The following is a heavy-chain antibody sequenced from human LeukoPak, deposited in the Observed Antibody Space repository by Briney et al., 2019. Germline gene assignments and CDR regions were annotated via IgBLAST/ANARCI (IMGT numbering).Heavy chain of an antibody. Sequence: PSETLSLTCTVSGGSISSSSYYWGWIRQPPGKGLEWIGSIYYSGSTYYNPSLKSRVTISVDTSKKQFSLKLNSDCASLRVGSSFGYQFYMDVWGKGTTVTVSS. CDR1: GGSISSSSYY. CDR2: IYYSGST. J-gene: IGHJ6*03. CDR3: GYQFYMDV. D-gene: IGHD6-13*01. V-gene: IGHV4-39*07.